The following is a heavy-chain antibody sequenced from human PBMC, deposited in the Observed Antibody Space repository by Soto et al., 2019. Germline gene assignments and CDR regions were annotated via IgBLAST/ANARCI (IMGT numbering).Heavy chain of an antibody. J-gene: IGHJ5*01. V-gene: IGHV4-34*01. CDR1: GGSFSGYY. D-gene: IGHD3-9*01. CDR3: ARRQRLDDWYDS. Sequence: SETLSLTCAVYGGSFSGYYWSWIRQPPGKGLEWVGEINHGGSTNYNPSLKSRVTISVDTSKNQFSLKLSSVTAADTAVYYCARRQRLDDWYDSWGQGTLVTVSS. CDR2: INHGGST.